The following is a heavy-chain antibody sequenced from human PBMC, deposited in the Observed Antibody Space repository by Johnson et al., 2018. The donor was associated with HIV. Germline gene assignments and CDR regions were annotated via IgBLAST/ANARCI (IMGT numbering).Heavy chain of an antibody. CDR2: INWNGGST. V-gene: IGHV3-20*04. Sequence: VQLVESGGGVVRPGGSLRLSCAASGFTFDDYDMSWVRQAPGKGLEWVSSINWNGGSTGYADSVKGRFTISRDNAKNTLYLQMNSLRAEDTAVYYCAREGDGYNYDVFDIWGQGTMVTVSS. D-gene: IGHD5-24*01. J-gene: IGHJ3*02. CDR1: GFTFDDYD. CDR3: AREGDGYNYDVFDI.